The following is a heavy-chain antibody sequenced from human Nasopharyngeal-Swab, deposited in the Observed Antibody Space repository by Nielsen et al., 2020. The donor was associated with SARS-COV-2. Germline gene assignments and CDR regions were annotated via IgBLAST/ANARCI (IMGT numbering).Heavy chain of an antibody. D-gene: IGHD6-19*01. V-gene: IGHV1-24*01. Sequence: SVKVSCQVSGYTLTELSMHWVRQAPGKGLEWMGGFDPEDGETIYAQKFQGRVTMTEDTSTDTAYMELSSLRSEDTAVYYCARGDIAVAGDDYWGQGTLVTVSS. CDR1: GYTLTELS. J-gene: IGHJ4*02. CDR2: FDPEDGET. CDR3: ARGDIAVAGDDY.